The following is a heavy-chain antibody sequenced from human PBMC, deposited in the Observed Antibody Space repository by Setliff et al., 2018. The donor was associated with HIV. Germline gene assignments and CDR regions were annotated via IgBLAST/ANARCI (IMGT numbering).Heavy chain of an antibody. CDR1: GFTFSSYW. Sequence: PGGSLRLSCAASGFTFSSYWMSWVRQAPGKGLEWVANIKQDGSEKDYVDSVKGRFTISRDNAKNSLYLQMNSLRVEDTAVYYCARDGPYYHDSSATDYWGQGTLVTVS. D-gene: IGHD3-22*01. V-gene: IGHV3-7*01. CDR2: IKQDGSEK. CDR3: ARDGPYYHDSSATDY. J-gene: IGHJ4*02.